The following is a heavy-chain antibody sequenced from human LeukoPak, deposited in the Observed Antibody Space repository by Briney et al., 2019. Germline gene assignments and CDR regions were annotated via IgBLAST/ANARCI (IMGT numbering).Heavy chain of an antibody. CDR3: ARDSSTSSLADP. CDR2: IHPSSGST. J-gene: IGHJ5*02. V-gene: IGHV1-46*01. Sequence: GASVQVSCKASGFTFTRYYMHWVRQAPGQGLEWMGIIHPSSGSTSYAQKFGGRVTLTRDTSTSTVYMELSSLRSEDTAVYYCARDSSTSSLADPWGQGTLVTVSS. CDR1: GFTFTRYY. D-gene: IGHD2-2*01.